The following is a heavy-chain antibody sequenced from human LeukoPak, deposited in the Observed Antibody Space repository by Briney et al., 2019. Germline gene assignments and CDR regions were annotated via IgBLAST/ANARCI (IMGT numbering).Heavy chain of an antibody. CDR2: IRYDGSNK. CDR3: ANERERGYDITKYF. J-gene: IGHJ1*01. Sequence: GGSLRLSCAASGFTFSSYGMHWVRQAPGKGLEWVAFIRYDGSNKYYADSVKGRFTISRDNSNNTLYLKMNSLRAEDTAVYYCANERERGYDITKYFGGQGTLVTVSS. V-gene: IGHV3-30*02. CDR1: GFTFSSYG. D-gene: IGHD5-12*01.